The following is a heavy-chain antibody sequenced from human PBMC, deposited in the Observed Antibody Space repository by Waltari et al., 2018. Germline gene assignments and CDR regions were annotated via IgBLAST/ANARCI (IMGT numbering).Heavy chain of an antibody. Sequence: QVQLVQSGAEVKKPGSSVTVSCKASGGTLSSYAIRWVRRSPGQGLEWMGGIIPIVGTANYAQKFQGRVTITADESTSTAYMELSSLRSEDTAVYYCARGYCSSTSCSYDYWGQGTLVTVSS. CDR3: ARGYCSSTSCSYDY. J-gene: IGHJ4*02. V-gene: IGHV1-69*01. D-gene: IGHD2-2*01. CDR2: IIPIVGTA. CDR1: GGTLSSYA.